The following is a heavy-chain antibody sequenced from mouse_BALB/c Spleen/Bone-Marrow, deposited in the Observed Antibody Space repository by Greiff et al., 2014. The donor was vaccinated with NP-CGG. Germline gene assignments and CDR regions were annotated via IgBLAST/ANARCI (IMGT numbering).Heavy chain of an antibody. Sequence: EVQLQQSGPELVKPGASVKISCKASGYSFTGYYMHWVKQSHVKSLEWIGRINPYNGATSYNQNFKDKASLTVDKSSSTAYMELHSLTSEDSAVYYCARERTYRNYDAMDYWGQGTSVTVSS. CDR1: GYSFTGYY. V-gene: IGHV1-31*01. D-gene: IGHD2-1*01. CDR2: INPYNGAT. J-gene: IGHJ4*01. CDR3: ARERTYRNYDAMDY.